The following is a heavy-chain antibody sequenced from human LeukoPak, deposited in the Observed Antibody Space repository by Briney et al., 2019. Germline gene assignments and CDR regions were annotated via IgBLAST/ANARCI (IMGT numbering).Heavy chain of an antibody. CDR3: ARSTGYSTTWELDS. D-gene: IGHD6-13*01. Sequence: PSESLSLTCTVSGGSIDIYYWNWIRQSPGKGPGWIGFTSSIGRTNANASLKSRVTLSVDTSKSHFSLRMYFVTAADTAVYYCARSTGYSTTWELDSWGQGILVTVSS. CDR1: GGSIDIYY. J-gene: IGHJ4*02. CDR2: TSSIGRT. V-gene: IGHV4-59*01.